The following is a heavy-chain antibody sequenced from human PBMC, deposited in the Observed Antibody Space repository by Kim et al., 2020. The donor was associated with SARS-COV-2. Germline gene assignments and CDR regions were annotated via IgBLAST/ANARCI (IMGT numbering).Heavy chain of an antibody. V-gene: IGHV5-51*01. J-gene: IGHJ3*02. Sequence: RPYSQGQVTISADKSISTAYLQWSSLKASDTAMYYCARTHYDILTEDAFDIWGQGTMVTVSS. D-gene: IGHD3-9*01. CDR3: ARTHYDILTEDAFDI.